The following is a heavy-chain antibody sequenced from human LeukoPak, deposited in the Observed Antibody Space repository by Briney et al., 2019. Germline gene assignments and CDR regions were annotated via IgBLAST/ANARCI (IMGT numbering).Heavy chain of an antibody. J-gene: IGHJ5*02. Sequence: ASVKVSCKASGYTFTSYDINWVRQATGQGLEWMGWMNPNSGNTGYAQKFQGRVTMTRNTSISPAYMELSSLRSEDTAVYYCARAVRYCSSTSCTNWFDPWGQGTLVTVSS. D-gene: IGHD2-2*01. CDR1: GYTFTSYD. V-gene: IGHV1-8*01. CDR3: ARAVRYCSSTSCTNWFDP. CDR2: MNPNSGNT.